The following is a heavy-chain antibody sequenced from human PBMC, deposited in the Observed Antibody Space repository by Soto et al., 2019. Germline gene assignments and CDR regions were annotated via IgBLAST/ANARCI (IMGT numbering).Heavy chain of an antibody. CDR2: ISGGGDGA. V-gene: IGHV3-23*01. CDR3: AKKGPGSLKTYWSGSGCHYAFDL. CDR1: GFTFSSYA. Sequence: EVQLLESGGGLVQPGGSLRLSCAASGFTFSSYAIIWVRQAPGKGLEWVSTISGGGDGANYADSMKDHFTISRDNAKNTVYLQMNSLRAEDTAIYYCAKKGPGSLKTYWSGSGCHYAFDLWAQGTMVTFSS. J-gene: IGHJ3*01. D-gene: IGHD2-15*01.